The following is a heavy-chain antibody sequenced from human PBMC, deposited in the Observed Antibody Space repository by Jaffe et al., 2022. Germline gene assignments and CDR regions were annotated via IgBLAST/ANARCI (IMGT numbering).Heavy chain of an antibody. CDR3: AKAMELERTYYYYYMDV. CDR2: ISGSGGST. V-gene: IGHV3-23*01. D-gene: IGHD1-26*01. Sequence: EVQLLESGGGLVQPGGSLRLSCAASGFTFSSYAMSWVRQAPGKGLEWVSAISGSGGSTYYADSVKGRFTISRDNSKNTLYLQMNSLRAEDTAVYYCAKAMELERTYYYYYMDVWGKGTTVTVSS. CDR1: GFTFSSYA. J-gene: IGHJ6*03.